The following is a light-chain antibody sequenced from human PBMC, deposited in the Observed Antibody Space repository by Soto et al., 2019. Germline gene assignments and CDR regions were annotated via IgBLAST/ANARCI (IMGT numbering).Light chain of an antibody. V-gene: IGKV3-11*01. CDR2: DAY. Sequence: EIVLTQSPGTLSLSPVEIAKLCCIAIHSFLVLLAWYQQKPGQAPRLLIYDAYNRATGIPPRFSGSGSGTDFTLTISSLEPEDSAVYYCQQRHMWPITFGQGTKLEIK. CDR1: HSFLVL. CDR3: QQRHMWPIT. J-gene: IGKJ5*01.